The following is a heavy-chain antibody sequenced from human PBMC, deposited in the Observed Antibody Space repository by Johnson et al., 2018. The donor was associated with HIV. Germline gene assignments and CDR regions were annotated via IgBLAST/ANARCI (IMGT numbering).Heavy chain of an antibody. CDR3: AREVDGFDI. J-gene: IGHJ3*02. D-gene: IGHD5-24*01. Sequence: EVQLVESGGGVVQPGRSLRLSCAASGFTFSSYWMTWVRQAPGKGLEWVANIKQDGSEKYYVDSVKGRFTISRDNAKNSLYLQMNSLRAEDTAVYFCAREVDGFDIRGQGTMVIVSS. CDR1: GFTFSSYW. V-gene: IGHV3-7*01. CDR2: IKQDGSEK.